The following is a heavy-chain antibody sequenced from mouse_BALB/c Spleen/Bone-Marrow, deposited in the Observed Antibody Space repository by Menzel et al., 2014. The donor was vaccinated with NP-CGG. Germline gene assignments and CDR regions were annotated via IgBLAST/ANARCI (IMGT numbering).Heavy chain of an antibody. V-gene: IGHV14-3*02. CDR2: IDPANGNT. CDR3: AKYGGLRYAMDY. D-gene: IGHD2-4*01. Sequence: VHVKQSRAELVKPGASVKLSCTASGFNIEDTYMHWVKQRPEQGLEWIGRIDPANGNTKYDPKFQGKATITADTSSNTAYLQLSSLTSEDTAVYYCAKYGGLRYAMDYWGQGTSVTVSS. J-gene: IGHJ4*01. CDR1: GFNIEDTY.